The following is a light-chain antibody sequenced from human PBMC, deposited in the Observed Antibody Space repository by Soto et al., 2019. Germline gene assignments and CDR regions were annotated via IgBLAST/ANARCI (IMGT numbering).Light chain of an antibody. J-gene: IGLJ1*01. CDR3: SSYTTSNTRQIV. V-gene: IGLV2-14*03. CDR1: RSDVVGYNY. Sequence: QSVLTQPASVSGSPGQSITISCTGTRSDVVGYNYVSWYQHHPGKAPKFIIYDVTNRPSGVSNPFSGSKSGNTASLTISGLQPEDEADYYCSSYTTSNTRQIVFGTGTKVTVL. CDR2: DVT.